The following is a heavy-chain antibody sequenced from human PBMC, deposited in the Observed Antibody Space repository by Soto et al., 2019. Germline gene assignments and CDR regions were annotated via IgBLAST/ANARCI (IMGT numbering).Heavy chain of an antibody. CDR2: IYFDGITT. V-gene: IGHV3-74*01. CDR1: GFTFNTHW. D-gene: IGHD1-26*01. CDR3: ARGGAMGVDY. J-gene: IGHJ4*02. Sequence: GGSLRLSCTASGFTFNTHWMHWVRQAPGKGLVWVSRIYFDGITTNYADAVEGRLTVSRDNAKNTVYLHVNTLRDEDAAVYYCARGGAMGVDYWGQGTLVTVSS.